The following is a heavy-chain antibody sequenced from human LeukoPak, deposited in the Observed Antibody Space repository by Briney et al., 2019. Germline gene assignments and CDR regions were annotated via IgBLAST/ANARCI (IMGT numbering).Heavy chain of an antibody. CDR1: GFTFSDYY. CDR3: AKGESWELLSDFDY. J-gene: IGHJ4*02. V-gene: IGHV3-11*01. CDR2: ISSSGSTI. Sequence: GGSLRLSCAASGFTFSDYYMSWIRQAPGKGLEWVSYISSSGSTIYYADSVKGRFTISRDNAKNSLYLQMNSLRAEDMALYYCAKGESWELLSDFDYWGQGTLVTVSS. D-gene: IGHD1-26*01.